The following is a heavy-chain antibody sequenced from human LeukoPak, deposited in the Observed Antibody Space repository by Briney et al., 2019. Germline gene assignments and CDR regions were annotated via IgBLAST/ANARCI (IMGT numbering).Heavy chain of an antibody. V-gene: IGHV1-2*02. Sequence: ASVKVSCKASGYTFTGSGWYLYWLRQAPGQGLECVGWIHPNNGATLYAQTFQGRVAMTTDTSISTAYMELSRLRPDDTAMYYCARDGPAQMVDFDPWGQGTLVTVSS. CDR3: ARDGPAQMVDFDP. J-gene: IGHJ5*02. D-gene: IGHD3-10*01. CDR1: GYTFTGSGWY. CDR2: IHPNNGAT.